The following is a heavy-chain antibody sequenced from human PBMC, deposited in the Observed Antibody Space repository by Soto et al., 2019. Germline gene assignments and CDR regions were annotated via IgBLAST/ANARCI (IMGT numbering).Heavy chain of an antibody. Sequence: PGGSLRLSCAASGFTFSSYSMNWVRQAPGKGLEWVSYISSSSSTIYYADSVKGRFTISRGNAKNSLYLQMNSLRDEDTAVYYCAREIMITFGGVIAPAYGMDVWGQGTTVTVSS. CDR1: GFTFSSYS. D-gene: IGHD3-16*02. CDR2: ISSSSSTI. V-gene: IGHV3-48*02. J-gene: IGHJ6*02. CDR3: AREIMITFGGVIAPAYGMDV.